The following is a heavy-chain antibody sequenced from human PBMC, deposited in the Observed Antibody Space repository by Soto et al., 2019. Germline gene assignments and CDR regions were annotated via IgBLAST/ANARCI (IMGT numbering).Heavy chain of an antibody. V-gene: IGHV1-46*01. D-gene: IGHD3-3*01. CDR3: ARGQSITFLEVVMGFDY. CDR1: GYTFTSYY. J-gene: IGHJ4*02. CDR2: INPSCGST. Sequence: GASVKVSCKASGYTFTSYYMHWVRQAPGQGLEWMGIINPSCGSTSYAQKFQGRVTMTRDTSTSTVYMELSSLRSEDTAVYYCARGQSITFLEVVMGFDYWGQGTLVTVSS.